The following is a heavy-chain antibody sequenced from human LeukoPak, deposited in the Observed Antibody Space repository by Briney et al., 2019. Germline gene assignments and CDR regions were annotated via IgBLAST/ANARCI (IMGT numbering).Heavy chain of an antibody. D-gene: IGHD2-15*01. CDR1: GDSISSTTYN. Sequence: SETLSLTCTVSGDSISSTTYNWGWIRQPPGKGLEWIGSIYYTGITYYNPSLKSRVTMSVDTSENQFSLNLNSVTAADTAVYYCARGFRYCSGGSCYPGVNWFDPWGQGTLVTASS. CDR3: ARGFRYCSGGSCYPGVNWFDP. CDR2: IYYTGIT. V-gene: IGHV4-39*01. J-gene: IGHJ5*02.